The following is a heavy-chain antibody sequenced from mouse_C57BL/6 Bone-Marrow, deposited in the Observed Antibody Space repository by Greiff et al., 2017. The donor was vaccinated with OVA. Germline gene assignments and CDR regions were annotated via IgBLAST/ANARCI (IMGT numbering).Heavy chain of an antibody. CDR1: GYTFTSYW. CDR3: TESSYGDFDY. Sequence: EVQLQQSGTVLARPGASVKMSCKTSGYTFTSYWMHCVKQRPGQGLEWIGAIYPGNSDTSYNQKFKGKAKLTAVTSASTAYMELSSLTNEDSAVYYCTESSYGDFDYWGQGTTLTVSS. D-gene: IGHD1-1*01. CDR2: IYPGNSDT. V-gene: IGHV1-5*01. J-gene: IGHJ2*01.